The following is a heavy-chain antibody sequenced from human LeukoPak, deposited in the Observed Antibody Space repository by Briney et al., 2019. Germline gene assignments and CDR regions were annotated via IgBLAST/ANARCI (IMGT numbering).Heavy chain of an antibody. CDR2: TYYRSKWYN. V-gene: IGHV6-1*01. J-gene: IGHJ6*02. CDR3: ARGPLDWNDRSHYYYYGMDV. CDR1: GDSVSSNSAA. Sequence: SQTLSLTCAISGDSVSSNSAAWNWIRQSPSRGLKWLGRTYYRSKWYNDYAVSVKSRITINPDTSKNQFSLQLNSVTPEDTAVYYCARGPLDWNDRSHYYYYGMDVWGQGTTVTVSS. D-gene: IGHD1-1*01.